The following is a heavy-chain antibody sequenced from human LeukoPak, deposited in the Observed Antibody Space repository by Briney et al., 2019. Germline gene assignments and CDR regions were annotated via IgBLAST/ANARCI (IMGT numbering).Heavy chain of an antibody. D-gene: IGHD3-3*01. CDR2: IFTSGST. V-gene: IGHV4-4*07. J-gene: IGHJ5*02. CDR3: GREGFGYYDFWSGYYIRWFDP. CDR1: GGSISSSY. Sequence: PSEALSLTCTVSGGSISSSYWSWIRQPAAQGREWIGRIFTSGSTHYTPTLTSRVTMSVDTTTNQFSLKLSSVSAADTAVYYCGREGFGYYDFWSGYYIRWFDPWGQGTLVTVSS.